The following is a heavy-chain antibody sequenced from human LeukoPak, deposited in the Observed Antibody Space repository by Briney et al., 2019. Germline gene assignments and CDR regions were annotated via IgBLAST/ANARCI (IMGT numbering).Heavy chain of an antibody. D-gene: IGHD6-6*01. CDR1: GFTFSSHS. CDR3: ARDPSSIAARPPDS. V-gene: IGHV3-64*01. J-gene: IGHJ4*02. CDR2: ITSNGGRT. Sequence: GGSLRLSCAASGFTFSSHSMHWVRQAPGKGLEYVSGITSNGGRTYYANSVKGRFTIARDNTKNTVYLQMGSLRGNDMAVYYCARDPSSIAARPPDSWGQGTLVTVSS.